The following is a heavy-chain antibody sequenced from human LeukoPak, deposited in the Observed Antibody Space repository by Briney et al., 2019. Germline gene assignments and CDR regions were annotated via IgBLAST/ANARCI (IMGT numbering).Heavy chain of an antibody. Sequence: GGSLRLSCAASGFTFSSYSMNWVRQAPGKGLEWVSYIRSSSSTIYYADSVKGRFTISRDNAKNSLYLQMNSLRAEDTAVYYCARDTGIAAAGDFDYWGQGTLVTVSS. CDR1: GFTFSSYS. CDR3: ARDTGIAAAGDFDY. J-gene: IGHJ4*02. D-gene: IGHD6-13*01. CDR2: IRSSSSTI. V-gene: IGHV3-48*01.